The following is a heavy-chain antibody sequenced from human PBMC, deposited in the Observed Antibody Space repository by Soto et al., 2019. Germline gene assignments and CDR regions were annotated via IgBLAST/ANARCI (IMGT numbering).Heavy chain of an antibody. CDR1: GYTFTSYL. V-gene: IGHV1-3*04. D-gene: IGHD2-2*01. CDR3: ANARFDP. CDR2: INTGNGNT. J-gene: IGHJ5*02. Sequence: QVQLVQSGAEVKKPGTSVKVSCKASGYTFTSYLMHWVRQAPGQRPEWMGWINTGNGNTKYSQKFQGRVTIARDTSASTVYMELSSLRSEDTAVYYCANARFDPWGQRTLVTVSS.